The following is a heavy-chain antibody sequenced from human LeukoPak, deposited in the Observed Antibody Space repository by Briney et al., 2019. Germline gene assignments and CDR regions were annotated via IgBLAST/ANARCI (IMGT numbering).Heavy chain of an antibody. V-gene: IGHV3-23*01. Sequence: GGSLRLSCAASGFTFRTYALHWVRQAPGKGLEWVSTMSDNGGRTYYADSVKGRFTISRDNAKNTLYLQMDSLRAEDTAIYYCASHCGSSSCYRFEYWGQGTLVTVSS. D-gene: IGHD2-2*02. CDR2: MSDNGGRT. CDR1: GFTFRTYA. CDR3: ASHCGSSSCYRFEY. J-gene: IGHJ4*02.